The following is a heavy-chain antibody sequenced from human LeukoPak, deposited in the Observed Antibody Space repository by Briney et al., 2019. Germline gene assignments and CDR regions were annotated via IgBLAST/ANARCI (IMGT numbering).Heavy chain of an antibody. CDR3: ARDRYYDSSGYYYPHYFDY. V-gene: IGHV4-59*01. J-gene: IGHJ4*02. Sequence: PSETLSLTCTVSGGFISSYYWSWIRQPPGKGLEWIGYIYYSGSTNYNPSLKSRVTISVDTSKNQFSLKLSSVTAADTAVYYCARDRYYDSSGYYYPHYFDYWGQGTLVTVSS. CDR2: IYYSGST. D-gene: IGHD3-22*01. CDR1: GGFISSYY.